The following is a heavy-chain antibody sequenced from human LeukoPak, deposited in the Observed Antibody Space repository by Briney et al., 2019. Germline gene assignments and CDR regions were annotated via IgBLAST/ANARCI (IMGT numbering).Heavy chain of an antibody. CDR1: GFAFSNFG. V-gene: IGHV3-30*02. J-gene: IGHJ4*02. D-gene: IGHD1-26*01. CDR2: IWSDGSNT. CDR3: AKDQQGTYSSDY. Sequence: PGGSLRLSCAASGFAFSNFGIHWARQAPGKGLEWVGFIWSDGSNTHYADSVKGRFTIYRENSKNTLYLQMNRLRAEDTAVYYWAKDQQGTYSSDYWGQGTLVTVPS.